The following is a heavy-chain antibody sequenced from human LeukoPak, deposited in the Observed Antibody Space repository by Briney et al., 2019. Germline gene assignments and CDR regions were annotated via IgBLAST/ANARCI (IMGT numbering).Heavy chain of an antibody. J-gene: IGHJ4*02. V-gene: IGHV1-46*01. CDR2: ISPSGGST. Sequence: ASVKVSCKAFGYTFTSNYMHWVRQAPGQGPEWMGVISPSGGSTTYAQKFQGRVTLTRDMSTSTDYLELSSLRSEDTAVYYCARAKWGYSYVDYWGQGTLVTVSS. CDR3: ARAKWGYSYVDY. CDR1: GYTFTSNY. D-gene: IGHD5-18*01.